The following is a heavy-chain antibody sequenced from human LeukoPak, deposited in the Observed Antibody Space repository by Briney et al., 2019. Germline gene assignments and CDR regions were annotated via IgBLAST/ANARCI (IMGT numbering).Heavy chain of an antibody. CDR2: IIPIFGTA. J-gene: IGHJ3*02. CDR3: ARVRPPPLGITIFGVVTPHRDAFDI. CDR1: GGTFSSYA. D-gene: IGHD3-3*01. V-gene: IGHV1-69*05. Sequence: EASVKVSCKASGGTFSSYAISWVRQAPGQGLEWMGGIIPIFGTANYAQKFQGRATITTDESTSTAYMELSSLRSEDTAVYYCARVRPPPLGITIFGVVTPHRDAFDIWGQGTMITVSS.